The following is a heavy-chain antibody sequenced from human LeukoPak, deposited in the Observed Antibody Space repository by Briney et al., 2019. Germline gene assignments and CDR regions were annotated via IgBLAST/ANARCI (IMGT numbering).Heavy chain of an antibody. V-gene: IGHV1-18*01. J-gene: IGHJ4*02. Sequence: ASVKVSCKASGGTFSSYAICWVRQAPGQGLEWMGWISAYNGNTNYAQKLQGRVTMTTDTSTSTAYMELRSLRSDDTAVYYCARGPYYYDSSGYHFDYWGQGTLVTVSS. D-gene: IGHD3-22*01. CDR2: ISAYNGNT. CDR3: ARGPYYYDSSGYHFDY. CDR1: GGTFSSYA.